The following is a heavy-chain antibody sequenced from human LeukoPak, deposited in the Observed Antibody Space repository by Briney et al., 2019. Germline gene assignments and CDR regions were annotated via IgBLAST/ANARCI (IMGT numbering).Heavy chain of an antibody. V-gene: IGHV4-38-2*02. CDR1: GYSISSGYY. D-gene: IGHD3-10*01. CDR3: ARVTITMVRGVRVHYYYYMDV. Sequence: SETLSLTCTVSGYSISSGYYWGWIRQPPGKGLEWIGSIYHSGSTYYNPSLKSRVTTSVDTSKNQFSLKLSSVTAADTAVYYCARVTITMVRGVRVHYYYYMDVWGKGTTVTVSS. J-gene: IGHJ6*03. CDR2: IYHSGST.